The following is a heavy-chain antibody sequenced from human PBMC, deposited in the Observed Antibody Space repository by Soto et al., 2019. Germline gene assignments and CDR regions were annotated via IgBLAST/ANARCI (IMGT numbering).Heavy chain of an antibody. Sequence: EVQLVESGGGLVQPGGSLRLSCAASGFTLSGRSMHWVRQAPGEGLVWVSGIDNAGTDSTYADSVKGRFTSSRDNAKNMLYLQMNSLRVEDTAVYYRARGWFGPDVWGKGTTVTVSS. CDR3: ARGWFGPDV. CDR2: IDNAGTDS. D-gene: IGHD3-10*01. CDR1: GFTLSGRS. J-gene: IGHJ6*04. V-gene: IGHV3-74*01.